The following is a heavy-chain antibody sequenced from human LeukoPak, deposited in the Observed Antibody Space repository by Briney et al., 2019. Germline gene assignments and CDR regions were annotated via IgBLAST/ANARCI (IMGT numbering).Heavy chain of an antibody. D-gene: IGHD3-22*01. CDR2: IWYDGSNK. CDR3: ARDNDSSGYSTGPVDY. J-gene: IGHJ4*02. CDR1: GFTFSSYG. Sequence: GGSLRLSCAASGFTFSSYGMHWVRQAPGKGLEWVGVIWYDGSNKYYADSVKGRFTIFRDNSKNTLYLQMNSLRAEDTAVYYCARDNDSSGYSTGPVDYWGQGTLVTVSS. V-gene: IGHV3-33*01.